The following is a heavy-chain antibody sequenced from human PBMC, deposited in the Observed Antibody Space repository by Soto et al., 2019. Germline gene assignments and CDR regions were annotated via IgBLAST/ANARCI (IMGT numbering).Heavy chain of an antibody. V-gene: IGHV5-51*01. CDR3: ARIRRAVVTPVAFDI. Sequence: GESLKISCKGSGYSFTSYWIGWVRQMPGKGLEWMGIIYPGDSDTRYSPSFQGQVTISADKSISTAYLQWSSLRASDTAMYYCARIRRAVVTPVAFDIWGQGTMVTVSS. CDR1: GYSFTSYW. D-gene: IGHD2-21*02. J-gene: IGHJ3*02. CDR2: IYPGDSDT.